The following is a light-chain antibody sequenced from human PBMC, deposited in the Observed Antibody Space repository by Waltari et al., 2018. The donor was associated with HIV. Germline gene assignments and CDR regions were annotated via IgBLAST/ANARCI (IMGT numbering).Light chain of an antibody. V-gene: IGLV5-45*01. CDR3: MIWHSSAWV. CDR2: YKSDSDR. Sequence: QAVLTQPASLSASPGTSASLTCSLRSGVNVDTYRLYWYQLTPGSPPQYLLKYKSDSDRQQGSGVPSRFSGSKDASANAEILLISGLQSEDEADYYCMIWHSSAWVFGGGTKLTVL. J-gene: IGLJ3*02. CDR1: SGVNVDTYR.